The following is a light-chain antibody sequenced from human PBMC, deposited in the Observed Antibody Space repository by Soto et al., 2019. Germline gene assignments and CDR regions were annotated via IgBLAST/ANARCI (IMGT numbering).Light chain of an antibody. V-gene: IGKV1-33*01. CDR1: QDISNY. CDR3: QQYDNLPPLT. J-gene: IGKJ4*01. CDR2: DAS. Sequence: DIQMTQSPSSLSASVGDRVTITCQASQDISNYLKWYQQKPGKAPKLLIYDASNLETGVPSRFSGSGSWTDFTFTISSLQPEDIATYYCQQYDNLPPLTFGGGTKVEIK.